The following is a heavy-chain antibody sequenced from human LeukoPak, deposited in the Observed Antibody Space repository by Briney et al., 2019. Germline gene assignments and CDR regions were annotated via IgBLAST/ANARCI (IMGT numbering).Heavy chain of an antibody. V-gene: IGHV4-39*01. CDR1: GGSISSSSYY. CDR3: ARLIEMTTTPFDY. D-gene: IGHD5-24*01. Sequence: SETLSLTCTVSGGSISSSSYYWGWIRQPPGKGLEWIGSIYYSGSTYYNPSLKSRVTISVDTSKNQFSLKLSSVTAADTAVYYCARLIEMTTTPFDYWDQGTLVTVSS. CDR2: IYYSGST. J-gene: IGHJ4*02.